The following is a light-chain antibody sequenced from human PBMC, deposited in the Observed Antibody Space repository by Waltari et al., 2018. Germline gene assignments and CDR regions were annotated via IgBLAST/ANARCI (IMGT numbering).Light chain of an antibody. CDR1: SSDIGAYKY. V-gene: IGLV2-8*01. Sequence: QSALTQPPSASGSPGQPVIISCPGTSSDIGAYKYVSWYQQIPGRAPALIIYEVDRRSPGVPDRFSGSKSGNTASLTVSGLQTEDEGDYYCSSYAGSNKLIFGGVTKLTVL. CDR3: SSYAGSNKLI. CDR2: EVD. J-gene: IGLJ2*01.